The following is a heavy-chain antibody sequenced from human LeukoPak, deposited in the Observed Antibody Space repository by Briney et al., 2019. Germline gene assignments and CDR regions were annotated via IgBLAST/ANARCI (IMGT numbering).Heavy chain of an antibody. V-gene: IGHV4-59*01. J-gene: IGHJ5*02. Sequence: PSETLSLTCTVSGGSISSYYWSWIRQPPGKGLEWIGYIYYSGSTNYNPSLKSRVTISVDTSKNQFSLKLSSVTAADTAVYYCARVRLRQWLARGVTWFDPWGQGTLVTVSS. CDR3: ARVRLRQWLARGVTWFDP. CDR2: IYYSGST. CDR1: GGSISSYY. D-gene: IGHD6-19*01.